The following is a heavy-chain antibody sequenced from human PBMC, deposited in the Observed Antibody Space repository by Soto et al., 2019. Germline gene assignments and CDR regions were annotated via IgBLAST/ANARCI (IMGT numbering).Heavy chain of an antibody. J-gene: IGHJ5*02. CDR1: GGSISSSSYY. V-gene: IGHV4-39*01. CDR2: IYYSGST. CDR3: ARRRGQNWFDP. Sequence: QLQLQESGPGLVKPSETLSLTCTVSGGSISSSSYYWGWIRQPPGKGLEWIGSIYYSGSTYYNTSLKSRVTISVDTSKNQFSLKLSSVTAADTAVYYCARRRGQNWFDPWGQGTLVTVSS. D-gene: IGHD3-10*01.